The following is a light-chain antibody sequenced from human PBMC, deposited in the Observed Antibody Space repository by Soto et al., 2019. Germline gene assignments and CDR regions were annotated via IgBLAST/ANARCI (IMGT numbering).Light chain of an antibody. CDR3: MQATRFPFT. Sequence: DIVLTQTPLSSPVTLGQPASISCTSSQSLVHTDGKTYLSWLQQRPGQPPRLLIYKISDRLSGVPDRFTGSGAGTDFTLKISRVEAEDVGTYYCMQATRFPFTFGGGTKVDMK. J-gene: IGKJ4*01. CDR1: QSLVHTDGKTY. CDR2: KIS. V-gene: IGKV2-24*01.